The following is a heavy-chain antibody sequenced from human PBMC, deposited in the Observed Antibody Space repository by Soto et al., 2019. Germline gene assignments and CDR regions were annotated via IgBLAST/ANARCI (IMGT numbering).Heavy chain of an antibody. J-gene: IGHJ4*02. CDR3: ARDPYYGGDRGHFDY. Sequence: QVQLVQSGAEVKKPGSSVKVSCKASGGTVSSYAISWVRQAPGQGLEWMGGIIPIFGTANYAQKFQGRVTITADESTSTAYMELSSLRSEDTAVYYWARDPYYGGDRGHFDYWGQGTLVTVSS. CDR1: GGTVSSYA. V-gene: IGHV1-69*12. D-gene: IGHD2-21*02. CDR2: IIPIFGTA.